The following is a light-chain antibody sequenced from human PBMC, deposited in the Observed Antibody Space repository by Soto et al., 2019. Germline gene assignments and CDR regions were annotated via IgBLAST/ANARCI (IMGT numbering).Light chain of an antibody. Sequence: EIVMTQSPATLSLSPGERVTLSCRASQSVSNNLAWYQQKPGQAPRLLIYGASTRATGIPARFSGSGSGTEFALTISSLQSEDFAIYYCQHYHNWPPWTFGQGTNVEIK. V-gene: IGKV3-15*01. CDR1: QSVSNN. J-gene: IGKJ1*01. CDR2: GAS. CDR3: QHYHNWPPWT.